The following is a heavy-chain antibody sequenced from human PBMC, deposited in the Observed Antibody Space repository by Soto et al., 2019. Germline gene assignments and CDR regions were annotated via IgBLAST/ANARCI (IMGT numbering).Heavy chain of an antibody. CDR3: AKEKVGPFDY. CDR2: IYSGGYT. J-gene: IGHJ4*02. V-gene: IGHV3-53*01. CDR1: GFSVSSNH. Sequence: HPGGSLRLSCAASGFSVSSNHMNWVRQAPGKGLEWVALIYSGGYTYYADSVKGRFTISRDISKNTLFLQMNSLRVEDTAVYFCAKEKVGPFDYWGQGALVTVSS.